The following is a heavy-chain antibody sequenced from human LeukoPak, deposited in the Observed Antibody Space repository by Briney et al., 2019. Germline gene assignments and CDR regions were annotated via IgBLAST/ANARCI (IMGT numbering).Heavy chain of an antibody. J-gene: IGHJ6*03. CDR2: IYTSGST. CDR3: ARDISSGSTRLYYYYYYMDV. D-gene: IGHD6-19*01. CDR1: GGSISSYY. Sequence: SETLSLTCTVSGGSISSYYWSWIRQPAGKGLEWIGRIYTSGSTNYNPSLKSRVTMSVDTSKNQFSLKLSPVTAADTAVYYCARDISSGSTRLYYYYYYMDVWGKGTTVTISS. V-gene: IGHV4-4*07.